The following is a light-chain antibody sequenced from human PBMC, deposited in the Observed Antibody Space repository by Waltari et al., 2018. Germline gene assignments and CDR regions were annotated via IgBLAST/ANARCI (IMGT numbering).Light chain of an antibody. V-gene: IGKV1-12*01. CDR1: QVISSW. CDR2: AAS. Sequence: DIQMTQSPSSVSASVGDRVTITCRASQVISSWLAWYQQRPGKAPKLLIYAASSLHSGVPSRFSGSGSGTDFTLTITSLQPEDFAIYYCQQADSFPYTFGQGTKLEIK. J-gene: IGKJ2*01. CDR3: QQADSFPYT.